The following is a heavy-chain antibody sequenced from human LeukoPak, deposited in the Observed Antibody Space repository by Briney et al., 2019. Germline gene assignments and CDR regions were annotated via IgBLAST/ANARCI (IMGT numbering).Heavy chain of an antibody. CDR1: GGSISSSTYF. V-gene: IGHV4-39*01. J-gene: IGHJ4*02. CDR2: IYSSGST. CDR3: ARQWAY. Sequence: SETLSLTCTVSGGSISSSTYFWGWIRQPPGKGLEWIGSIYSSGSTYYNPSLKSRVTIFVDTSKNQFSLKLNSVTAADTAVYYCARQWAYWGQGTLVTVSS.